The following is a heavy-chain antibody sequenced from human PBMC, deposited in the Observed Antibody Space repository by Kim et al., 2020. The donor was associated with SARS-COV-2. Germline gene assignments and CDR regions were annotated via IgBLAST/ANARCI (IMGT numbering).Heavy chain of an antibody. J-gene: IGHJ5*02. CDR1: GGSFSGYY. Sequence: SETLSLTCAVYGGSFSGYYWSWIRQPPGKGLEWIGEINHSGSTNYNPSLKSRVTISVDTSKNQFSLKLSSVTAADTAVYYCARVPGRRTGWFDPWGQGTLVTVSS. D-gene: IGHD1-1*01. CDR2: INHSGST. V-gene: IGHV4-34*01. CDR3: ARVPGRRTGWFDP.